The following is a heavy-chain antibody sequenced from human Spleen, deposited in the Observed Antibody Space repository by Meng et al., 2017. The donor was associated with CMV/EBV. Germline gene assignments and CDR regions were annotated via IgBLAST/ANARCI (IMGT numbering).Heavy chain of an antibody. CDR2: ISSSGSTR. D-gene: IGHD3-10*01. CDR3: ARGGSGSYLSMY. CDR1: GFTFSSYE. V-gene: IGHV3-48*03. Sequence: GGSLRLSCVASGFTFSSYEMNWVRQAPGKGLEWLSYISSSGSTRHYADSVKGRFTISRDNAKNSLDLQMDSLRAEDTAVYYCARGGSGSYLSMYWGQGTLVTVSS. J-gene: IGHJ4*02.